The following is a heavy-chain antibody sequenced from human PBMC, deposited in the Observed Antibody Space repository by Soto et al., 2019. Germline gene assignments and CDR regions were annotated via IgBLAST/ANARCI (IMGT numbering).Heavy chain of an antibody. V-gene: IGHV4-39*01. D-gene: IGHD2-15*01. CDR3: ARHNYCSGGSCYFYYYYGMDV. CDR2: ISYSGST. Sequence: QLQLQESGPGLVKPSETLSLTCTVSGGSISSSSYYWGWIRQPPEKGLAWLGRISYSGSTYYNTVIKSVVTISKDTSKNQFSLKLSSVTAADTAVYYCARHNYCSGGSCYFYYYYGMDVWGQGTTVTVSS. J-gene: IGHJ6*02. CDR1: GGSISSSSYY.